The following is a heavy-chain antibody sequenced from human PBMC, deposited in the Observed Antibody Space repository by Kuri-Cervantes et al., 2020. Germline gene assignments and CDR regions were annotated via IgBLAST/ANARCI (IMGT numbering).Heavy chain of an antibody. CDR1: GYTFTSYG. D-gene: IGHD3-22*01. V-gene: IGHV1-2*02. Sequence: ASVKVSCKASGYTFTSYGISWVRQAPGQGLEWMGWINPNSGGTNYAQKFQGRVTMTRDTSISTAYMELSRLRSDDTAVYYCARDQTPSYYYDSSFPFDYWGQGTLVTVSS. CDR3: ARDQTPSYYYDSSFPFDY. J-gene: IGHJ4*02. CDR2: INPNSGGT.